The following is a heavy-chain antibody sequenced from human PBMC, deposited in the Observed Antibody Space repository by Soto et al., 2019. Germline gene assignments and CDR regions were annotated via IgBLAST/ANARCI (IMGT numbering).Heavy chain of an antibody. D-gene: IGHD3-3*01. Sequence: QVQLVESGGGVVQPGRSLRLSCAASGFTFSSYAIHWVRQAPGKGLEWVAVLPYDGSNKYYADSVKGQFTISRDNAKNTLYLQMNSLRAEDTAVYYWARVGYDFCFDYWGQGTLVTVSS. J-gene: IGHJ4*02. CDR3: ARVGYDFCFDY. CDR1: GFTFSSYA. CDR2: LPYDGSNK. V-gene: IGHV3-30-3*01.